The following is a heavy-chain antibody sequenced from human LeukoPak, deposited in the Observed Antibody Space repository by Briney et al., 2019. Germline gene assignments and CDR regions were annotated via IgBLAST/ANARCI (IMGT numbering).Heavy chain of an antibody. V-gene: IGHV4-34*01. CDR2: INHSGST. D-gene: IGHD2-15*01. J-gene: IGHJ3*02. CDR1: GGSFSGYY. CDR3: ARGRCSGGSCYMRGLNAFDI. Sequence: SETLSLTCAVYGGSFSGYYWSWIRQPPGKGLEWIGEINHSGSTNYNPSLKSRVTISVDTSKNQFSLKLSSVTAADTAVYYCARGRCSGGSCYMRGLNAFDIWGQGTMVTVSS.